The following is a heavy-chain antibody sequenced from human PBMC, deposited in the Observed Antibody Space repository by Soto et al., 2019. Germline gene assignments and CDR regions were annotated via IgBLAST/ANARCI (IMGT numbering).Heavy chain of an antibody. Sequence: QVHLVESGGGVVQPGRSLRLSCAASGFTFSSYGMLWVRQAPGKGLEWVAVIWYNGSKKYYGESVKGRFTIFRDNSENPLYLSMSSLRAEDTAVYYSSSQLAVPYAASAMDLWGQWTTVTVSS. V-gene: IGHV3-33*03. J-gene: IGHJ6*02. D-gene: IGHD2-15*01. CDR3: SSQLAVPYAASAMDL. CDR1: GFTFSSYG. CDR2: IWYNGSKK.